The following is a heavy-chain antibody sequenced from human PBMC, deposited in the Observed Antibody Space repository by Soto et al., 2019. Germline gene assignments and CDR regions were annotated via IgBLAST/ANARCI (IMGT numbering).Heavy chain of an antibody. CDR1: GGTFSSYA. V-gene: IGHV1-69*01. J-gene: IGHJ6*02. Sequence: QVQLVQSGAEVKKPGSSVKVSCKASGGTFSSYAISWVRQAPGQGLEWMGGIIPIFGTANYAQKFQGRVTITADESTSTAYMELSSLRSEDTAVYCCARERSVRDFWSGPAGGMDVWGQGTTVTVSS. CDR2: IIPIFGTA. D-gene: IGHD3-3*01. CDR3: ARERSVRDFWSGPAGGMDV.